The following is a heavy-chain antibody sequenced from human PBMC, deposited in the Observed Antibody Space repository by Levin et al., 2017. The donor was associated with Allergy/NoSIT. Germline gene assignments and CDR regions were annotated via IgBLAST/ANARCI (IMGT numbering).Heavy chain of an antibody. CDR2: SYLSGST. V-gene: IGHV4-30-2*01. J-gene: IGHJ3*02. D-gene: IGHD2-15*01. CDR3: VRGRDMAFDI. CDR1: GGSISGGSYS. Sequence: NPSETLSLTCAVSGGSISGGSYSWSWIRQPPGKDLEWIGNSYLSGSTLYNPSLRSRVTILIDRSKNQFSLRLSSVTAADTAAYYCVRGRDMAFDIWGQGTVVTVSS.